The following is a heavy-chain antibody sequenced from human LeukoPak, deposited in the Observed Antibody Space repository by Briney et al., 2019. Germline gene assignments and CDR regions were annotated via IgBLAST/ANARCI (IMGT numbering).Heavy chain of an antibody. Sequence: GRSLRLSCAASGFTFSSYAMHWVRQAPGKGLVWVSRINSDGSSTSYADSVKGRFTISRDNAKNSLYLQMNSLRAEDTAVYYCAKQGAGIRDWGQGTLVTVSS. J-gene: IGHJ4*02. CDR3: AKQGAGIRD. D-gene: IGHD6-19*01. CDR2: INSDGSST. CDR1: GFTFSSYA. V-gene: IGHV3-74*01.